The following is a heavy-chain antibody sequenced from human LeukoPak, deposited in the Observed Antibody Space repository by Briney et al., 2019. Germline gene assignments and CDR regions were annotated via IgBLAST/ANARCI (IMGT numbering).Heavy chain of an antibody. D-gene: IGHD5-24*01. CDR2: IYTSGST. CDR3: ARAATSHYHYYYYYYYMDV. J-gene: IGHJ6*03. Sequence: SETLSLTCTVSGVSISTYYWSWIRQPAGKGLEWIGRIYTSGSTNYNPSLKSRVTMSVDTSKNQFSLKLSSVTAADTAVYYCARAATSHYHYYYYYYYMDVWGKGTTVTISS. V-gene: IGHV4-4*07. CDR1: GVSISTYY.